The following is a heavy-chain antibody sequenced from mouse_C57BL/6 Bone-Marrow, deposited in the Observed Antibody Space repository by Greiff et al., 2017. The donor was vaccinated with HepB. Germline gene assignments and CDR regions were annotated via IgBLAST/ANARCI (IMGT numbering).Heavy chain of an antibody. Sequence: QVQLKESGPELVKPGASVKISCKASGYAFSSSWMNWVKQRPGKGLEWIGRIYPGDGDTNYNGKFKGKATLTADKSSSTAYMQLSSLTSEDSAVYFCAKISITTVVDYWGQGTTLTVSS. J-gene: IGHJ2*01. V-gene: IGHV1-82*01. CDR1: GYAFSSSW. D-gene: IGHD1-1*01. CDR2: IYPGDGDT. CDR3: AKISITTVVDY.